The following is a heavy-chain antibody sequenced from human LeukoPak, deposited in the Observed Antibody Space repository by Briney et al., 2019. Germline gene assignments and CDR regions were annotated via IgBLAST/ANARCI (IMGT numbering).Heavy chain of an antibody. CDR2: TSYDGNNK. J-gene: IGHJ1*01. D-gene: IGHD3-3*01. Sequence: GGSLRLSCAASGFTFNSYALHWVRQAPGKGLEWVAVTSYDGNNKYYAESVKGRFTISRDNSKSTLYLQMNSLRPEDTAVYYCARGEDGFCSGYVEHWGQGTLVTVSP. V-gene: IGHV3-30-3*01. CDR3: ARGEDGFCSGYVEH. CDR1: GFTFNSYA.